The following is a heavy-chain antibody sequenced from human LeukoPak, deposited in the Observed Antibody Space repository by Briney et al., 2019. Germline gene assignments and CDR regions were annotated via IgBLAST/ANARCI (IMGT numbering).Heavy chain of an antibody. V-gene: IGHV1-69*05. CDR3: AREPGYSSGWYSFDY. J-gene: IGHJ4*02. D-gene: IGHD6-19*01. Sequence: SVKVSCKASGGTFSSYAISWVRQAPGQGLEWMGRIIPIFGTANYAQKFQGRVTITTNESTSTAYMELSSLRSEDTAVYYCAREPGYSSGWYSFDYWGQGTLVTVSS. CDR2: IIPIFGTA. CDR1: GGTFSSYA.